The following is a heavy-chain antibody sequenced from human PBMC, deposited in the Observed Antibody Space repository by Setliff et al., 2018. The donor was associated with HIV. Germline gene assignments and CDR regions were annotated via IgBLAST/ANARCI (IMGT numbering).Heavy chain of an antibody. J-gene: IGHJ6*02. CDR3: ARLGSGWSDSYYYAMDV. D-gene: IGHD6-19*01. CDR1: GYTFTSYY. V-gene: IGHV1-18*04. Sequence: ASVKVSCKASGYTFTSYYMHWVRQAPGQGLEWMGWISTYSDETSYAQKLQGRVTMTTDTSTSTAYMELRRLRFDDTAAYFCARLGSGWSDSYYYAMDVWGQGTTVTVSS. CDR2: ISTYSDET.